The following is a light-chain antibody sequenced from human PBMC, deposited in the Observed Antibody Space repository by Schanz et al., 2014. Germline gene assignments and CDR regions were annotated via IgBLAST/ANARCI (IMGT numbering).Light chain of an antibody. CDR3: CSYAGTYTYV. Sequence: QSVLTQPPSASGSPGQSVTFSCTGTSSDVGGYNYVSWYQQHPGKAPKLMIYEVSKRPSGVPDRFSGSKSGNTASLTISGLQAEDEADYYCCSYAGTYTYVFGTGTKLTVL. J-gene: IGLJ1*01. V-gene: IGLV2-8*01. CDR1: SSDVGGYNY. CDR2: EVS.